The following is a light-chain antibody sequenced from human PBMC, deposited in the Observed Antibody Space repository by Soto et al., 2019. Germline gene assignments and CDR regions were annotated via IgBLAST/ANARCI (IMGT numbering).Light chain of an antibody. Sequence: EIVLTQSPATLSSFPGDRVTLSCRASQAVNTRLAWYQHKPGQAPRLLIYLTSNRAAGIPARFSGSGSETDFTLTISDVEPEDFAVYYCQQYGSSTRAFGQGTKVDIK. V-gene: IGKV3D-11*03. CDR1: QAVNTR. J-gene: IGKJ1*01. CDR2: LTS. CDR3: QQYGSSTRA.